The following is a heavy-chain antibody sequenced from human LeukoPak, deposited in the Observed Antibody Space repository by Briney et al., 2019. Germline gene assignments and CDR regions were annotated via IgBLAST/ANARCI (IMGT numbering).Heavy chain of an antibody. CDR3: AREQVRFLEWLSDNWFDL. CDR1: GFTFSSYX. J-gene: IGHJ5*02. CDR2: IXSSRRYI. V-gene: IGHV3-21*01. Sequence: PGGSXXLXXAXXGFTFSSYXMNWVRQAPGKGLEWVSSIXSSRRYIYYADSGKGRFTISRDNAKNSLYLKKNRQRAEDTAVYYCAREQVRFLEWLSDNWFDLWGQGTLVTVSS. D-gene: IGHD3-3*01.